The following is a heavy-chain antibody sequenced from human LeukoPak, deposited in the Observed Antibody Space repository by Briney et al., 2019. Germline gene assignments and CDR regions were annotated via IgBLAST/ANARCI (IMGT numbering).Heavy chain of an antibody. Sequence: PGGSLRLSCAASGFTFSNAWMSWVRQAPGKGLEWVGRIKSKTDGGTTDYAAPVKGRFSISRDDSKDTLYPQMNSLETEDTAVYYCTTSTSPGIDYWGQGTLVTVSS. CDR3: TTSTSPGIDY. V-gene: IGHV3-15*01. D-gene: IGHD2/OR15-2a*01. J-gene: IGHJ4*02. CDR1: GFTFSNAW. CDR2: IKSKTDGGTT.